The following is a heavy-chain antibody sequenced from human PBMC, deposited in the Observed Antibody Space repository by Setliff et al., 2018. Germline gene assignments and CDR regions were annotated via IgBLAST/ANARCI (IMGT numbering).Heavy chain of an antibody. Sequence: ASVKVSCKASGYSFSDFYMHWVRQVPGEGLEALGRIDPRDDFTVYAERFKDRLTITADTSTDTSYMEMSSLRFEDTAVYYCAIDYGPTGTPYHWGQGTPVTAS. D-gene: IGHD1-1*01. CDR2: IDPRDDFT. J-gene: IGHJ4*02. V-gene: IGHV1-69-2*01. CDR1: GYSFSDFY. CDR3: AIDYGPTGTPYH.